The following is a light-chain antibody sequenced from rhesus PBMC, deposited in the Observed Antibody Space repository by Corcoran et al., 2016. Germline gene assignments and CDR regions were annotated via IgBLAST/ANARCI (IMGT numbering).Light chain of an antibody. CDR1: QTISIW. V-gene: IGKV1-22*01. J-gene: IGKJ3*01. CDR3: QQYDSRPLT. Sequence: DIRLTQSPSSLSASVGDTVTITCRASQTISIWLAWYQQQPGRAPDLLISKAASLQSGVPSRFSGSGAGTDFTLTSSSLQSEDLATYYCQQYDSRPLTFGPGTKLDIK. CDR2: KAA.